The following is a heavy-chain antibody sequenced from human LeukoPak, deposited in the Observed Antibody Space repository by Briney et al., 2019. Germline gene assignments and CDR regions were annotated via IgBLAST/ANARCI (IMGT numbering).Heavy chain of an antibody. V-gene: IGHV4-4*07. CDR3: ARLRNKYCSSTSCYGYYYYYMDV. Sequence: SETLSLTCTVSGGSISSYYWSWIRQPAGKGLEWIGRIYTSGSTNYNPSLKSRVTMSVDTSKNQFSLKLSSVTAADTAVYYCARLRNKYCSSTSCYGYYYYYMDVWGKGTTVTISS. CDR2: IYTSGST. CDR1: GGSISSYY. D-gene: IGHD2-2*01. J-gene: IGHJ6*03.